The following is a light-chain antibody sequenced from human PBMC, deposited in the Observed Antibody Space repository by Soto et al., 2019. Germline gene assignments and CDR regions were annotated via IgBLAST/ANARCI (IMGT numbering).Light chain of an antibody. J-gene: IGKJ4*01. V-gene: IGKV3-15*01. CDR2: GAS. CDR1: QSVRNN. Sequence: EIVMTQSPATLSVSPGERATLSCRASQSVRNNLAWYQQKPGQAPRLLIVGASSRATGIPARVSGSGSGTEVTLTIISLQSEDSAIYYCQHYNNLPLTFGGGTKVEIK. CDR3: QHYNNLPLT.